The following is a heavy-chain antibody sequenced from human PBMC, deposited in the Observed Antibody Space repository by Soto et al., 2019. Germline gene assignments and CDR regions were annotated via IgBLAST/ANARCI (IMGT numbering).Heavy chain of an antibody. CDR1: GGSISSGGYC. J-gene: IGHJ5*02. CDR2: IYYSGST. Sequence: PSETLSLTCTVSGGSISSGGYCWSWIRQHPGKGLEWIGYIYYSGSTYYNPSLKSRVTISVDTSKNQFSLKLSSVTAADTAVYYCARVWAYCSGGSCYWFDPWGQGTLVTVSS. D-gene: IGHD2-15*01. CDR3: ARVWAYCSGGSCYWFDP. V-gene: IGHV4-31*03.